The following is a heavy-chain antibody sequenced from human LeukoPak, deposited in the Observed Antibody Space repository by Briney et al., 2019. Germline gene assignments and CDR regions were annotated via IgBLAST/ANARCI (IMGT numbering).Heavy chain of an antibody. CDR1: GYTFNNFG. V-gene: IGHV1-8*02. D-gene: IGHD6-19*01. CDR2: MNPNSGNT. CDR3: ARGTYSSGYYWYFDL. J-gene: IGHJ2*01. Sequence: ASVRVSCKTSGYTFNNFGITWVRQAPGQGLEWMGWMNPNSGNTGYAQKFQGRVTMTRNTSISTAYMELSSLRSEDTAVYYCARGTYSSGYYWYFDLWGRGTLVTVSS.